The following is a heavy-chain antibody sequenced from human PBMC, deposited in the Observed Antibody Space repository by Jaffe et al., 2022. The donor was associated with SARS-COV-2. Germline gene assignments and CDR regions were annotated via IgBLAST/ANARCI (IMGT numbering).Heavy chain of an antibody. J-gene: IGHJ5*02. V-gene: IGHV3-49*03. D-gene: IGHD3-22*01. CDR2: IRSKAYGGTT. CDR1: GFTFGDYA. CDR3: TRVDFHDYDTFSPPGWLDP. Sequence: EVQLVESGGDLVQPGRSLRLSCTASGFTFGDYALSWFRQAPGKGLEWVSFIRSKAYGGTTQYAASVKGRFTISRDDSKNIAYLQMNSLRTEDTGVYYCTRVDFHDYDTFSPPGWLDPWGQGTLVTVSS.